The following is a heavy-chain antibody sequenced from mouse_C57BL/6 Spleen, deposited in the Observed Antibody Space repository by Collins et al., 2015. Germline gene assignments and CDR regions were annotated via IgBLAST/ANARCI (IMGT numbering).Heavy chain of an antibody. J-gene: IGHJ4*01. V-gene: IGHV3-6*01. Sequence: DVQLQESGPGLVKPSQSLSLTCSVTGYSITSGYYWNWIRQFPGNKLEWMGYISYDGSNNYNPSLKNRISITRDTSKNQFFLKLNSVTTEDTATYYCARDPYSNQSSYAMDYWGQGTSVTVSS. CDR1: GYSITSGYY. CDR3: ARDPYSNQSSYAMDY. D-gene: IGHD2-5*01. CDR2: ISYDGSN.